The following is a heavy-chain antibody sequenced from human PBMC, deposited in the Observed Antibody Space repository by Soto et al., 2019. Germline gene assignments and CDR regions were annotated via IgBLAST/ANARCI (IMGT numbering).Heavy chain of an antibody. CDR2: IYYSGST. CDR1: GGSISSYY. D-gene: IGHD6-13*01. V-gene: IGHV4-59*08. J-gene: IGHJ3*02. Sequence: SETLSLTCFVSGGSISSYYWSWIRQPPGKGLEWIGYIYYSGSTNYNPSLKSRVTISVDTSKNQFSLKLSSVTAADTAVYYCARRYSSAFDIWGQGTMVTVSS. CDR3: ARRYSSAFDI.